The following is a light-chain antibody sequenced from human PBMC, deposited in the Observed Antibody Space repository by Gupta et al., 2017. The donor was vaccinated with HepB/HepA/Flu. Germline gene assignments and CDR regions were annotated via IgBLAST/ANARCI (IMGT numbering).Light chain of an antibody. Sequence: DIVMTQSPLFLPVTPGEPASISCRSSQSLLYSDGYTYLDWYLQKPGQSPQLLIYLGSNRASGVPDRFSGKGSGTDFTLKISRGEADDVGVYYCRQARQTPRTFGQGTXLEIE. J-gene: IGKJ2*01. CDR3: RQARQTPRT. CDR1: QSLLYSDGYTY. V-gene: IGKV2-28*01. CDR2: LGS.